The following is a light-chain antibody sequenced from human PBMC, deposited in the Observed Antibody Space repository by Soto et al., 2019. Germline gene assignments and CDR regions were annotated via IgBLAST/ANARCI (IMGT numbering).Light chain of an antibody. J-gene: IGKJ1*01. CDR2: KAS. Sequence: IQMTQSPSTLSASVGDRVAITCRASQSIGIWLAWYQKKPGKAPRFLIYKASTLHTGVPSRFSVSGSGTEFTLTISSLQTDDFATYCCQQYNDDAWTFGQGTKVEIK. V-gene: IGKV1-5*03. CDR1: QSIGIW. CDR3: QQYNDDAWT.